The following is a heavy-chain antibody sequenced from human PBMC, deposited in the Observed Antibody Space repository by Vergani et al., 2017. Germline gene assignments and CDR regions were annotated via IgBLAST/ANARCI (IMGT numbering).Heavy chain of an antibody. CDR2: IWYDGSNK. V-gene: IGHV3-33*08. D-gene: IGHD1-7*01. J-gene: IGHJ4*02. CDR1: GFTFSSYG. CDR3: AREILLELPGYLDY. Sequence: QVQLVESGGGVVKPGRSLRLSCAASGFTFSSYGMHWVRQAPGKGLEWVAVIWYDGSNKYYADSVKGRFTISRDNSKNTLYLQMNSLRAEDTAVYYCAREILLELPGYLDYWGQGTLVTVSS.